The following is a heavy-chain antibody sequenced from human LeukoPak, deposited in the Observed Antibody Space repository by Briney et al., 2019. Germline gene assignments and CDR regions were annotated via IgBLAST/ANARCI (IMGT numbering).Heavy chain of an antibody. CDR2: IYHSGTT. CDR1: GGSITSVNW. J-gene: IGHJ4*02. D-gene: IGHD2-15*01. Sequence: PSETLSLTCAVSGGSITSVNWWTWVRPPPGKGLEWIGEIYHSGTTNYNPSLKSRVTISVDTSKNQFSLKLSSVTAADTAVYYCARGTTLDYWGQGTLVTVSS. CDR3: ARGTTLDY. V-gene: IGHV4-4*02.